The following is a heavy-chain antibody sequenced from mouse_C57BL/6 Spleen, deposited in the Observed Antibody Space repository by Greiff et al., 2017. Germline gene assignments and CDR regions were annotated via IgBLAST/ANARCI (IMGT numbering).Heavy chain of an antibody. J-gene: IGHJ1*03. CDR1: GFTFSSYA. CDR3: ARGSSDWYFDV. CDR2: ISDGGSYT. V-gene: IGHV5-4*01. D-gene: IGHD1-1*01. Sequence: EVQVVESGGGLVKPGGSLKLSCAASGFTFSSYAMSWVRQTPEKRLEWVATISDGGSYTYYPDNVKGRFTISRDNAKNNLYLQRSHLKSEDTAMYYCARGSSDWYFDVWGTGTTVTVSS.